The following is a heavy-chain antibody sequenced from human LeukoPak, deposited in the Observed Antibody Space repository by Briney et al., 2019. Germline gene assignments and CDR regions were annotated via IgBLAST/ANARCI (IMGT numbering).Heavy chain of an antibody. Sequence: ASVKVSCKASGYTFTSYYIHWVRQAPGQGLEWMGIINPSGGSTSYAQTFQGRVTMTRDTSTSTVYMELSSLRSEDTAVYYCPRDALHYDILTGRFPGMDVWGQGTTVTVSS. CDR3: PRDALHYDILTGRFPGMDV. CDR1: GYTFTSYY. V-gene: IGHV1-46*01. CDR2: INPSGGST. D-gene: IGHD3-9*01. J-gene: IGHJ6*02.